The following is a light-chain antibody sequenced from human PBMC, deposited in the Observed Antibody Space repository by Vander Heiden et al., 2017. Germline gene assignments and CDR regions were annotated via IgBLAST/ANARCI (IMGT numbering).Light chain of an antibody. V-gene: IGKV3-11*01. CDR2: DAS. Sequence: EIVLTQSPATLSLSPGERATLSCRASQSVSSYLAWYQQKPGQAPRLLIYDASNRATGIQARFSGSGYGTDFTLTISSREPEDFAVYYCQQRSNGHQRYAFGQGTKLXIK. J-gene: IGKJ2*01. CDR1: QSVSSY. CDR3: QQRSNGHQRYA.